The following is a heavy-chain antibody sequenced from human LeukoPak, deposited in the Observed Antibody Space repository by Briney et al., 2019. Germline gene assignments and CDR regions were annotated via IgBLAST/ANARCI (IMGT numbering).Heavy chain of an antibody. J-gene: IGHJ3*02. V-gene: IGHV3-21*01. CDR1: GFTFSSYS. CDR2: ISSSSSYI. CDR3: ASTSVMVYANDAFDI. D-gene: IGHD2-8*01. Sequence: GGSLRLSCAASGFTFSSYSMNWVRQAPGKGLEWVSSISSSSSYIYYADSVKGRFTISRDNAKNSLYLQMNSLRAEDTAVYYCASTSVMVYANDAFDIWGQGTMVTVSS.